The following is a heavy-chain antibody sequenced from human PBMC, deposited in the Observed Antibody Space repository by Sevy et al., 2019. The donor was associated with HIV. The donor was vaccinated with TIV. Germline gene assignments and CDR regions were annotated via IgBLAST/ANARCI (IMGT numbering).Heavy chain of an antibody. CDR1: GFTFSSYA. CDR3: ARAQPLYCSSTSCYSHGMDV. V-gene: IGHV3-30-3*01. J-gene: IGHJ6*02. CDR2: ISYDGSNK. Sequence: GGSLRLSCAASGFTFSSYAMHWVRQAPGKGLEWVAVISYDGSNKYYANSVKGRFTISRNNSKNTRYRQMNSLRAEDTAVYYCARAQPLYCSSTSCYSHGMDVWGQGTTVTVSS. D-gene: IGHD2-2*01.